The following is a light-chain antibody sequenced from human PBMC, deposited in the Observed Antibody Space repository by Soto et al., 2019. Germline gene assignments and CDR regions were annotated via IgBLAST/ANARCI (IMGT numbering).Light chain of an antibody. CDR1: SSDVGGHNY. J-gene: IGLJ2*01. CDR3: TSYAGSDNVI. V-gene: IGLV2-8*01. CDR2: EVI. Sequence: QSALTQPPSASGSPGQSVTISCTGTSSDVGGHNYVSWYQQHPGKAPKLLIYEVIQRPSGVPDRFSGSKSGNTAFLTVSGLQAEDEADYYCTSYAGSDNVIFGGGTKLTVL.